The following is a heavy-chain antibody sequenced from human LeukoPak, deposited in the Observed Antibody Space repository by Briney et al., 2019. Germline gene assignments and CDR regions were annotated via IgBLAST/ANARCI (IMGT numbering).Heavy chain of an antibody. V-gene: IGHV4-39*01. J-gene: IGHJ4*02. CDR2: INYSGST. CDR1: GGSISSSSYY. Sequence: SETLSLTCTVSGGSISSSSYYWGWIRQPPGKGLEWIGSINYSGSTYYNPSLKSRVTISVDTSKNQFSLKLSSVTAADTAVYYCARRKDHTSTLGYWGQGTLVTVSS. D-gene: IGHD2-15*01. CDR3: ARRKDHTSTLGY.